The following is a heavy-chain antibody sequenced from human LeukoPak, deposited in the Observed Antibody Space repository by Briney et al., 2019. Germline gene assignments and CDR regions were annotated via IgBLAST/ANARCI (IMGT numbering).Heavy chain of an antibody. D-gene: IGHD6-19*01. CDR2: IYTSGST. V-gene: IGHV4-4*07. CDR1: SGSISNYY. Sequence: SETLSLTCTVSSGSISNYYWSWIRQPAGKGLEWIGRIYTSGSTNYNPSLKSRVTMSVDTSKNQFSLKLSSVTAADTAVYYCATGIAVADYYFDYWGQGTLVTVSS. J-gene: IGHJ4*02. CDR3: ATGIAVADYYFDY.